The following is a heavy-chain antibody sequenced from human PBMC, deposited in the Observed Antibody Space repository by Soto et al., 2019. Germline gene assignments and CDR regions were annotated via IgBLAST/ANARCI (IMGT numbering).Heavy chain of an antibody. CDR1: GFTFSFYP. CDR2: ISGTGTTT. J-gene: IGHJ4*02. CDR3: VKAVYLLDFDY. V-gene: IGHV3-23*01. Sequence: GSVRLSCAASGFTFSFYPMSWVRQAPGKGLEWVSTISGTGTTTYYADSVKGRFTISRDNSKNTLYLQMNSLRTEDTAVYYCVKAVYLLDFDYWGQGTLVTVSS. D-gene: IGHD2-8*01.